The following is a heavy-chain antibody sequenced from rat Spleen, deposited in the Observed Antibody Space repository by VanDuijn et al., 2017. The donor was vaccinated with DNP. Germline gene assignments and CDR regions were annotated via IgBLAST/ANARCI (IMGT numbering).Heavy chain of an antibody. CDR1: GFTFSNYW. D-gene: IGHD1-11*01. V-gene: IGHV5-29*01. CDR3: ARQNYGGYYFDY. J-gene: IGHJ2*01. Sequence: EVQLVESGGGPVQPGRSLKLSCVASGFTFSNYWMTWVRQAPTKGLEWVASISYDGGSTYYRDSVKGRFTISRANAKSTLYLQMDSLRSEDTATYYCARQNYGGYYFDYWGQGVMVTVSS. CDR2: ISYDGGST.